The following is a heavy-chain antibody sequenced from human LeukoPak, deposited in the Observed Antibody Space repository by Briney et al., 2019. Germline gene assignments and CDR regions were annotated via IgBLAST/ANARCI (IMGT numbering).Heavy chain of an antibody. CDR2: INPNSGGT. Sequence: ASGKVSCKASGYTFTGYYMHWVRQAPGQGLEWMGWINPNSGGTNYAQKFQGRVTMTRDTSISTAYMELSRLRSDDTAVYYCARQSIAACPIWYYYYYMDVWGKGTTVTVSS. V-gene: IGHV1-2*02. J-gene: IGHJ6*03. CDR3: ARQSIAACPIWYYYYYMDV. CDR1: GYTFTGYY. D-gene: IGHD6-6*01.